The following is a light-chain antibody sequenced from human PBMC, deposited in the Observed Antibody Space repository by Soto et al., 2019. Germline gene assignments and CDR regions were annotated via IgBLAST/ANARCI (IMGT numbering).Light chain of an antibody. J-gene: IGKJ3*01. CDR3: QKYNSAPFT. V-gene: IGKV1-27*01. CDR1: QGITNY. Sequence: DIQMTQSPSSLSASVGDRVTITCRASQGITNYLAWYQQQPGKVPKLLLYASSTLQSGVPSRFSGSGSGTDSTLTISSLQPVDVATYYCQKYNSAPFTFGPGTKVYIK. CDR2: ASS.